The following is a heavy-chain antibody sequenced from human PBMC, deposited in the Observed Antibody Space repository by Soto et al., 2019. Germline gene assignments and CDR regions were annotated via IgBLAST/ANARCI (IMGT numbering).Heavy chain of an antibody. D-gene: IGHD5-18*01. J-gene: IGHJ6*02. CDR3: ARDLDTAMVRVYYYYNGMDV. CDR2: ISSSGTTI. Sequence: QVQLVESGGGLVKPGGSLRLSCAASGFTFSDYYMTWIRQAPGKGLEWVSYISSSGTTIYYADSVKGRFTISRDNAKNQVYRQMNSMRAEDTAVYYCARDLDTAMVRVYYYYNGMDVWGQGTTVTVSS. CDR1: GFTFSDYY. V-gene: IGHV3-11*01.